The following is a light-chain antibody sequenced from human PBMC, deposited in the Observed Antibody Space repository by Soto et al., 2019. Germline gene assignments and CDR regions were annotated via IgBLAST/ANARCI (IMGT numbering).Light chain of an antibody. J-gene: IGKJ1*01. V-gene: IGKV3-20*01. CDR1: ESVVSNY. CDR3: QQYGSIPWT. CDR2: DAS. Sequence: IVFTQSPGTLSLSPGERSTLTCRATESVVSNYLAWYQLKPGQAPRLLIYDASSRDTGIPDRFSGSGSGTDFTLPISRLEPEDFSVYYCQQYGSIPWTFGQGTKVDIK.